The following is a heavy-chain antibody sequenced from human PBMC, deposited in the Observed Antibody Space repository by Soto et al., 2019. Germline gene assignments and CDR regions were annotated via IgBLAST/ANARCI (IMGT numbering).Heavy chain of an antibody. V-gene: IGHV5-51*01. D-gene: IGHD2-15*01. J-gene: IGHJ6*03. CDR2: IYPGDSDT. CDR1: GYSFSSYW. CDR3: ARHGTSPGYCSSGSCYYYYYYVDV. Sequence: GESLKISCKGSGYSFSSYWIGWVRQMPGKGLEWMGIIYPGDSDTRYSPSFQGQVTISADKSISTAYLQWDSLKASDTAMYYCARHGTSPGYCSSGSCYYYYYYVDVWGKGTTVTVSS.